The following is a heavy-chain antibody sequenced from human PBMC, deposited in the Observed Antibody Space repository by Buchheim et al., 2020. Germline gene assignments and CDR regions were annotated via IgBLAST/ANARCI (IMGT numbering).Heavy chain of an antibody. Sequence: QVQLQESGPGLVKPSETLSLTCTVSGDPVSDNFYWSWIRQPPGKGLEWIGYISYNGRTKYNPALKSRAIISIDTAKSQFSLKLSSVTAADTAVYYCARAIYYGEKCFDPWGQGTL. CDR2: ISYNGRT. D-gene: IGHD3-3*01. CDR1: GDPVSDNFY. J-gene: IGHJ5*02. CDR3: ARAIYYGEKCFDP. V-gene: IGHV4-61*01.